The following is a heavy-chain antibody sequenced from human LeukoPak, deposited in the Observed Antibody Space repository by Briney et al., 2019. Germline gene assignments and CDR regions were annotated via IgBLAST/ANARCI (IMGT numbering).Heavy chain of an antibody. CDR2: IYPGDSDT. Sequence: GESLKISCKGSGYSFNTYWIGWVRQMPGKGLEWMGIIYPGDSDTRYSPSFQGQVTISADKSINTAYLQWSSLKASDTAMYYCARIKAFCGDHCPLLYKYWGQGTLVTVSS. V-gene: IGHV5-51*01. CDR1: GYSFNTYW. D-gene: IGHD2-21*02. CDR3: ARIKAFCGDHCPLLYKY. J-gene: IGHJ4*02.